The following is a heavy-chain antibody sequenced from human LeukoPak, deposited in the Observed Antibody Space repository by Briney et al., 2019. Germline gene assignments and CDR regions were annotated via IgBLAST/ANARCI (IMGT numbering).Heavy chain of an antibody. Sequence: GGSLRLSCAAPGFTVSSNYMSWVRQAPGKGLEWVSVIYSGGSTYYADSVKGRFTISRDNSKNTLYLQMNSLRAEDTAVYYCARDRGYYGDYYWYFDLWGRGTLVTVSS. J-gene: IGHJ2*01. CDR3: ARDRGYYGDYYWYFDL. CDR1: GFTVSSNY. D-gene: IGHD4-17*01. V-gene: IGHV3-53*01. CDR2: IYSGGST.